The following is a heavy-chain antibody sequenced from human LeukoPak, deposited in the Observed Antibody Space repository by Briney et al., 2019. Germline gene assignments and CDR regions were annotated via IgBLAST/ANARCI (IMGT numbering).Heavy chain of an antibody. D-gene: IGHD5-12*01. CDR1: GFTFSSYE. J-gene: IGHJ4*02. Sequence: GGSLRLCCAASGFTFSSYEMNWVRQAPGKGLEWVSYISSSGSTIYYADSVKGRFTISRDNAKNSLYLQMNSLRAEDTAVYYCAIGGTRGIYSGYDPFDYWGQGTLVTVSS. V-gene: IGHV3-48*03. CDR2: ISSSGSTI. CDR3: AIGGTRGIYSGYDPFDY.